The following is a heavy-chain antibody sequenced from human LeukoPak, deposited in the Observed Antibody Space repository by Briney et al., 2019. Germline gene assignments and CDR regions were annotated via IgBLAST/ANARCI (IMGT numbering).Heavy chain of an antibody. J-gene: IGHJ6*03. V-gene: IGHV3-30-3*01. CDR1: GFTFSSYA. CDR3: ARGRRITSIAALYYYYYMDV. Sequence: GGSLRLSCAASGFTFSSYAMHWVRQAPGKGLEGVAVISYDGSNKYYADSVKGRFTISRDNSKNTLYLQMNSLRAEDTAVYYCARGRRITSIAALYYYYYMDVWGKGTTVTVSS. CDR2: ISYDGSNK. D-gene: IGHD6-6*01.